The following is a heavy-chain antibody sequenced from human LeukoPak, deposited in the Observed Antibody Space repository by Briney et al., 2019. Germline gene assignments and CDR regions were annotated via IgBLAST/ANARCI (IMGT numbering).Heavy chain of an antibody. Sequence: GGSLRVSCAASGFTVSSNYMSWVRQAPGKGLEWVSVIYSGGSTYYADSVKGRFTISRDNSKNTLYLQMNSLRAEDTAVYYCARDGQGDWNYVRGIYYYYGMDVWGQGTTVTVSS. CDR3: ARDGQGDWNYVRGIYYYYGMDV. CDR2: IYSGGST. J-gene: IGHJ6*02. D-gene: IGHD1-7*01. CDR1: GFTVSSNY. V-gene: IGHV3-66*01.